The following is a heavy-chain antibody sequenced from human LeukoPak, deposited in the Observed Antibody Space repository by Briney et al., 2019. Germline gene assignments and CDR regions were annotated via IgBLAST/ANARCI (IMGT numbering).Heavy chain of an antibody. D-gene: IGHD3-16*01. CDR1: GFTFTTYW. J-gene: IGHJ4*02. CDR2: IEQDGSER. CDR3: ARSAYPAPDY. Sequence: GGSLRLSCAASGFTFTTYWMTWVRQAPGKGLEWVANIEQDGSERYYVDSVKGRFTISRDNAKNSLFLQMDSLRAEDTAFYYCARSAYPAPDYWGQGTLVTVSS. V-gene: IGHV3-7*01.